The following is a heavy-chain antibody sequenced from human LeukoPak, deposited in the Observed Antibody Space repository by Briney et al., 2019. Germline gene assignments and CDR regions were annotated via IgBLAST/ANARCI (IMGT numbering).Heavy chain of an antibody. CDR3: AKATYYYDSSGYYLYYFDY. Sequence: GGSLRLSCEVSGITLSNYGMSWVRQAPGKGLEWVAGISGSGGGTNYAESVKGRFTISRDNSKNTLYLQMNSLRAEDTAVYYCAKATYYYDSSGYYLYYFDYWGQGTLVTVSS. D-gene: IGHD3-22*01. CDR2: ISGSGGGT. J-gene: IGHJ4*02. V-gene: IGHV3-23*01. CDR1: GITLSNYG.